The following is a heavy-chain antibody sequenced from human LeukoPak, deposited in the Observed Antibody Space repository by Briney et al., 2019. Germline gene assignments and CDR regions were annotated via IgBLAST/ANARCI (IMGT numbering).Heavy chain of an antibody. J-gene: IGHJ5*02. D-gene: IGHD3-16*01. Sequence: PSETLSLTCTVSGGSISGYYWSWIRQPAGKGLEWIGRVYTSGSTNYNPSLKSRVTMSIDTSKNQFSLNLGSVTAADTAVYYCAKSPSGRGGYNWFDPWGQGTLVTVSS. CDR1: GGSISGYY. CDR3: AKSPSGRGGYNWFDP. CDR2: VYTSGST. V-gene: IGHV4-4*07.